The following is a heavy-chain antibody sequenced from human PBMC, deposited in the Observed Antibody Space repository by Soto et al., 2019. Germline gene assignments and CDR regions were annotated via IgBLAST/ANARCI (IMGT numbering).Heavy chain of an antibody. J-gene: IGHJ6*03. D-gene: IGHD5-18*01. CDR3: ARGFPSYSYYYYYYMDV. CDR2: MNPNSGNT. V-gene: IGHV1-8*01. CDR1: GYTFTSYD. Sequence: EASVKVSRKASGYTFTSYDINWVRQATGQGLEWMGWMNPNSGNTGYAQKFQGRVTMTRNTSISTAYMELSSLRSEDTAVYYCARGFPSYSYYYYYYMDVWGKGTTVTVSS.